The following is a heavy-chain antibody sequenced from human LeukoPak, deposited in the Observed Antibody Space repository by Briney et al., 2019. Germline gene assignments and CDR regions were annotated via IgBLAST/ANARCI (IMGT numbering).Heavy chain of an antibody. V-gene: IGHV4-59*01. CDR2: IYYSGST. J-gene: IGHJ3*02. CDR3: ARTESTTIALDI. D-gene: IGHD4-11*01. Sequence: SETLSITCTVSGGSISSYYWSWIRQPPGKGLEWIGYIYYSGSTNYNPSLKSRVTISVDTSKNQFSLKLSSVTAADTAVYYCARTESTTIALDIWGQGTMVTVSS. CDR1: GGSISSYY.